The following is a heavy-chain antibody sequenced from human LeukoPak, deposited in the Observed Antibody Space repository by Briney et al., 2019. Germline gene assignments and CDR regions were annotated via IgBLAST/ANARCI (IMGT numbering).Heavy chain of an antibody. Sequence: GGSLRLSCAASGFTFSSYAMHWVRQAPGKGLEWVAVISYDGSNKYYADSVKGRFTISGDNSKNTVHLQLNSLRAEDAAVYYCAKDGLPGDHGVDVWGKGTTVTVSS. D-gene: IGHD2-21*01. CDR2: ISYDGSNK. J-gene: IGHJ6*04. V-gene: IGHV3-30-3*01. CDR1: GFTFSSYA. CDR3: AKDGLPGDHGVDV.